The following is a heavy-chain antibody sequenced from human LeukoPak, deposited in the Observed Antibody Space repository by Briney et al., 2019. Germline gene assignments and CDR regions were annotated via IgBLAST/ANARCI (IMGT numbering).Heavy chain of an antibody. Sequence: GGSLRLSCAASGFIFTSHWMFWVRQVPGKGLVWVSRINGDGSRREYADSVKGRFTISRDNAKNTLYLQMNSLSAEDTGLYYCVRDPRGDGSSTFGYWGQGTLVTVSS. CDR1: GFIFTSHW. CDR2: INGDGSRR. J-gene: IGHJ4*02. CDR3: VRDPRGDGSSTFGY. V-gene: IGHV3-74*01. D-gene: IGHD1-26*01.